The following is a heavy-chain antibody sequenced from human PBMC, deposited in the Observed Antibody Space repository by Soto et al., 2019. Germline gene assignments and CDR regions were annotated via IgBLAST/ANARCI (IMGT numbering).Heavy chain of an antibody. Sequence: DVQLLKSGGDLAQPGGSLRLSCEASGFTFNNYAIAWVRQAPGKGLEWVSGITSSGAAYYADSVKGRFTISRDNSKNTLYLQMNSLRAEDTAVYYCAKGESSVSARDFDPWGQGTLVTVSS. CDR3: AKGESSVSARDFDP. CDR2: ITSSGAA. V-gene: IGHV3-23*01. CDR1: GFTFNNYA. J-gene: IGHJ5*02. D-gene: IGHD3-22*01.